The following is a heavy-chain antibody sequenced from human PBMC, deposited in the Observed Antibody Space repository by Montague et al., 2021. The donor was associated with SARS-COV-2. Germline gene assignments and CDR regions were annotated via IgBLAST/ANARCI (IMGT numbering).Heavy chain of an antibody. D-gene: IGHD3-3*01. V-gene: IGHV4-31*03. CDR2: IYYSGST. J-gene: IGHJ4*02. Sequence: TLSLTCTVSGGSISSGGYYWSWIRQHPGKGLEWIGYIYYSGSTYYNPSLKSRVTISVDTSKNQFSLKLSSVTAADTAVYYCARAQPMFGVVITSFDYWGQGTLVTVSS. CDR1: GGSISSGGYY. CDR3: ARAQPMFGVVITSFDY.